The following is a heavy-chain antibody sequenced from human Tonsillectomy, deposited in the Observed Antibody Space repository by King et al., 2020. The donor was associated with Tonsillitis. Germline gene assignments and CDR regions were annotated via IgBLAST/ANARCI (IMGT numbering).Heavy chain of an antibody. CDR3: TRGSGAFDS. Sequence: QLVQSGAELKKPGASVKVSCKASGYTFTGYYMHCVRQAPGQRLEWMGWINPNSGGTQYAQKFQGRVTITRATSLSTAHMELSRLRSDDTAVYFCTRGSGAFDSWGQGTLVTVSS. CDR2: INPNSGGT. D-gene: IGHD6-25*01. CDR1: GYTFTGYY. J-gene: IGHJ4*02. V-gene: IGHV1-2*02.